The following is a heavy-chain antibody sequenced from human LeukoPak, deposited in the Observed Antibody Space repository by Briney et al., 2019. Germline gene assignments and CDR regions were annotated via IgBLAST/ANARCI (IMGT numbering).Heavy chain of an antibody. CDR2: VTPNSGGT. V-gene: IGHV1-2*02. CDR3: VGVEGSSWYYFDY. Sequence: ASVKVSCKASGYTFTGYYMHWVRQAPGQGLEWMGWVTPNSGGTNYAQRFQGRVTMTRDTSISTAYMELNRLRSDDTAVYYCVGVEGSSWYYFDYWGQGTLVTVSS. J-gene: IGHJ4*02. CDR1: GYTFTGYY. D-gene: IGHD6-13*01.